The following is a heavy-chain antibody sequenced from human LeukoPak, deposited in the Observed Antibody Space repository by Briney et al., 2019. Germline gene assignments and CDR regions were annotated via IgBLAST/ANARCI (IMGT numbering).Heavy chain of an antibody. D-gene: IGHD1-26*01. CDR3: ARRGGSYSDAFDI. V-gene: IGHV4-38-2*02. J-gene: IGHJ3*02. Sequence: PSETLSLTCTVSGGSISSGYYWGWIRQPPGKGLEWIGSIYHSGSTYYNPSLKSRVTISVDTSKNQFSLKLSSVTAADTAVYYCARRGGSYSDAFDIWGQGTMVTVSS. CDR1: GGSISSGYY. CDR2: IYHSGST.